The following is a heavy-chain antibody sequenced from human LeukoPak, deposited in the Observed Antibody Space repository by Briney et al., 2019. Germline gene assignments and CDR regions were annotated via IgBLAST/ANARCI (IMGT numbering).Heavy chain of an antibody. J-gene: IGHJ5*02. Sequence: PSETLSLTCTVSGGSISSGDYYWSWIRQPPGKGLEWIGYIYYSGSTYYNPSLKSRVTISVDTSKNQFSLKLSSVTAADTAVYYCARNYSYDSSGYPNWFDPWGQGTLVTVSS. CDR1: GGSISSGDYY. D-gene: IGHD3-22*01. CDR3: ARNYSYDSSGYPNWFDP. V-gene: IGHV4-30-4*01. CDR2: IYYSGST.